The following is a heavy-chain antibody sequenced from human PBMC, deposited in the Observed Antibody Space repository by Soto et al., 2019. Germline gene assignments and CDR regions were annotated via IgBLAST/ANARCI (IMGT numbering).Heavy chain of an antibody. J-gene: IGHJ6*03. CDR2: IYYSGST. Sequence: SETLSLTCTVSGGSISSGGYYWSWIRQHPGKGLEWIGYIYYSGSTYYNPSLKSRVTISVDTSKNQFSLKLSSVTAADTAVYYCARGVVSVSHYYYYMDVWGKGTTVTVSS. D-gene: IGHD3-3*01. CDR1: GGSISSGGYY. CDR3: ARGVVSVSHYYYYMDV. V-gene: IGHV4-31*03.